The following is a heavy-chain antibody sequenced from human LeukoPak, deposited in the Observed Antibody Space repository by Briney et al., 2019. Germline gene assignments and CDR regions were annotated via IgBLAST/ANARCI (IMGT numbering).Heavy chain of an antibody. CDR3: ASLAETVVTPDDAFDI. D-gene: IGHD4-23*01. CDR1: GGSISSGGYY. J-gene: IGHJ3*02. CDR2: IYYSGST. Sequence: SQTLSLTCTVSGGSISSGGYYWSWIRQHPGKGLEWIGYIYYSGSTYYNPSLKSRVTISVDTSKNQFSLKLSSVTAADTAVYYCASLAETVVTPDDAFDIWGQGTMVTVSS. V-gene: IGHV4-31*03.